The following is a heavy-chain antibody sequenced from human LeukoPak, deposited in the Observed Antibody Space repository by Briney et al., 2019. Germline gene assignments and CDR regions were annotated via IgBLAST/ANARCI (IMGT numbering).Heavy chain of an antibody. D-gene: IGHD4-17*01. Sequence: ASVKVSCKASGYTFTSYGISWVRQAPGQGLEWMGWISAYNGSTNYAQKLQGRVTMTTDTPTSTAYMELRSLRSDDTAVYYCARDEGDYATGRFDYWGQGTLVTVSS. CDR3: ARDEGDYATGRFDY. J-gene: IGHJ4*02. V-gene: IGHV1-18*01. CDR1: GYTFTSYG. CDR2: ISAYNGST.